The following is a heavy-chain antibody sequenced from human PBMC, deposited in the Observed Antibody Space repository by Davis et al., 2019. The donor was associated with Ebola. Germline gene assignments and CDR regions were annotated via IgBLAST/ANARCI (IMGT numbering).Heavy chain of an antibody. CDR3: ARAPVTIYYYYGMDV. Sequence: MPSETLSLTCTVSGGSISSGGYYWSWIRQHPGKGLEWIGYIYYSGSTYYNPSLKSRVTISVDTSKNQFSLKLSSVTAADTAVYYCARAPVTIYYYYGMDVWGQGTTVTVSS. V-gene: IGHV4-30-4*08. D-gene: IGHD4-11*01. CDR1: GGSISSGGYY. CDR2: IYYSGST. J-gene: IGHJ6*02.